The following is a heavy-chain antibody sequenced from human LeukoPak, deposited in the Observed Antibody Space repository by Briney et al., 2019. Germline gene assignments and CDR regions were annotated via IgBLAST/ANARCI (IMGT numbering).Heavy chain of an antibody. V-gene: IGHV3-9*01. CDR3: AKASLVVDYYYYYGMDV. CDR2: ISWNSGSI. CDR1: GFTFGDYA. Sequence: GGSLRLSCAASGFTFGDYAMHWVRQAPGKGLEWVSGISWNSGSIDYADSVKGRFTISRDNAKNSLYLQMNSLRAEDTALYYCAKASLVVDYYYYYGMDVWGQGTTVTVSS. D-gene: IGHD2-15*01. J-gene: IGHJ6*02.